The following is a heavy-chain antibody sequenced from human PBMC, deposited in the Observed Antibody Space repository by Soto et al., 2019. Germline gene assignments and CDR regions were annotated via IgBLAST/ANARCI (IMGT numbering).Heavy chain of an antibody. J-gene: IGHJ4*02. Sequence: GGSLRLSCAASGFTFSRYAMSWVRQAPGRGLDWVSGITGSGSITYYAASVKGRFTISRDHSKNTVYLQMNSLRAEDTAVYYCAKELIAAAGTYFDYWGQGTLVTVSS. CDR3: AKELIAAAGTYFDY. V-gene: IGHV3-23*01. CDR1: GFTFSRYA. CDR2: ITGSGSIT. D-gene: IGHD6-13*01.